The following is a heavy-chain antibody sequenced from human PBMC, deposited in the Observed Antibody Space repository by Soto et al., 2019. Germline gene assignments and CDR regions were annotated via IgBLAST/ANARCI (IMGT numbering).Heavy chain of an antibody. CDR1: GGSFSGYY. CDR2: INHSGST. J-gene: IGHJ4*02. Sequence: SETPSLTCAVYGGSFSGYYWSWIRRPPGKGLEWIGEINHSGSTNYNPSLKSRVSISVDTSKNQFSLKVKSVIAADTAVYYCARGAPVKSYLESWGQGTLVTVSS. CDR3: ARGAPVKSYLES. V-gene: IGHV4-34*01.